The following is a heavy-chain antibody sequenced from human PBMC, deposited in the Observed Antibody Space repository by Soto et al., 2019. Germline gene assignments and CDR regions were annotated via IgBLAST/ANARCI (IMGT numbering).Heavy chain of an antibody. CDR2: IMQDGSEK. V-gene: IGHV3-7*01. CDR3: GRGHSAPDY. J-gene: IGHJ4*02. CDR1: GFRISSYW. Sequence: EVQLVESGGGLVQPGGSLRLSCIVSGFRISSYWMSWVRQAPGKGLEWVANIMQDGSEKQYVDSVEGRFTISRDNARNSLYLQMNGLRAEDTAVYYCGRGHSAPDYWGQGTLVTVSS.